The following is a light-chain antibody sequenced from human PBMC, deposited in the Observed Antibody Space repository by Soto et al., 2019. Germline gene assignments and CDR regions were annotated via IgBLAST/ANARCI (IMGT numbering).Light chain of an antibody. CDR3: QQIYSTPQNP. J-gene: IGKJ2*01. Sequence: DIQMTQSPSSLSASVGDRVTITCRASQSISSYLNWYQQKPGKAPKHLIYAASSLQSGVPSRCSGSGSGTDFTLTISSLQTEHFATYYHQQIYSTPQNPFVPGTQLEIK. CDR1: QSISSY. V-gene: IGKV1-39*01. CDR2: AAS.